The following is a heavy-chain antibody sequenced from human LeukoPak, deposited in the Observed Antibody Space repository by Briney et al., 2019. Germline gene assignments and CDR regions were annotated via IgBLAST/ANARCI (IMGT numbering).Heavy chain of an antibody. V-gene: IGHV4-31*03. Sequence: TLSLTCTVSGGSISSGGYYWSWIRQHPGKGLEWIGYIYYSRSTYYNPSLKSRVTISVDTSKNQFSLKLSSVTAADTAVYYCARMILRQTYYYGSGSYYNFWFDPWGQGTLVTVSS. J-gene: IGHJ5*02. D-gene: IGHD3-10*01. CDR1: GGSISSGGYY. CDR3: ARMILRQTYYYGSGSYYNFWFDP. CDR2: IYYSRST.